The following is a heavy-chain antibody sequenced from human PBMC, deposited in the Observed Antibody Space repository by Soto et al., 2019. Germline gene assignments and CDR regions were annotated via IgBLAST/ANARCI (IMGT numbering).Heavy chain of an antibody. V-gene: IGHV4-4*07. D-gene: IGHD3-3*01. J-gene: IGHJ4*02. CDR2: IDNSGST. Sequence: SETLSLTCTVSGGSISNYFCNWIRQPAGKGLEWIGRIDNSGSTNYNPSLKSRITTSADTSRNQFSLKLNSVTAADTAVYYCARGGQDFWSGPFDYWGQGALVTVSS. CDR3: ARGGQDFWSGPFDY. CDR1: GGSISNYF.